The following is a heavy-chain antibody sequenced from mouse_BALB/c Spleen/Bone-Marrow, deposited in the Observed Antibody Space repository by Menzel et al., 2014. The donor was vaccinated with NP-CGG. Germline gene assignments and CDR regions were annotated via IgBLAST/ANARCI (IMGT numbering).Heavy chain of an antibody. V-gene: IGHV3-2*02. CDR1: GYSITSDYA. J-gene: IGHJ2*01. Sequence: VQLKDSGPGLVKPSQSLSLTCTVTGYSITSDYAWNWIRQFPGNKLEWMGYISYSGSSSYNPSLESRISITRDTSKTQFXLQLHSVTTEDTATYYCARYDYDVGYFDYWGQGTTLTVSS. CDR2: ISYSGSS. D-gene: IGHD2-4*01. CDR3: ARYDYDVGYFDY.